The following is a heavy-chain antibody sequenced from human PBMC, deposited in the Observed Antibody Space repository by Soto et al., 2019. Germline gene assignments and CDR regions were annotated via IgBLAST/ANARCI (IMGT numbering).Heavy chain of an antibody. V-gene: IGHV3-7*03. J-gene: IGHJ4*02. D-gene: IGHD1-7*01. CDR2: IKDDGSYQ. CDR3: VRGTRSPGLDN. CDR1: GFTFSNYW. Sequence: PGGSLRLSCAASGFTFSNYWMNWVRQAPGKGLEWLGNIKDDGSYQHYVDSVRGRFTFSRDNSKNFLYLHINSLRTEDTAIYYCVRGTRSPGLDNWGQGTLVTSPQ.